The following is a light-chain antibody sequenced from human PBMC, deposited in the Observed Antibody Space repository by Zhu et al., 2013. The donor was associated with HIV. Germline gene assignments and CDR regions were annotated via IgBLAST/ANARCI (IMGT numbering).Light chain of an antibody. V-gene: IGKV1-5*01. Sequence: DIQMTQSPSTLSASVGDRVTITCRASQSISSWLAWYQQKPGKAPNLLIYDASSLERGVPSRFSGSGSGTEFTLTITSLQPDDFATYYCLHYNKISTAFGQGTKVDI. CDR2: DAS. CDR3: LHYNKISTA. CDR1: QSISSW. J-gene: IGKJ2*01.